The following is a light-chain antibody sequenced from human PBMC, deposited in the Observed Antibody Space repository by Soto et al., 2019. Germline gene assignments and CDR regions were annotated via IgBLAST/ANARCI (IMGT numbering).Light chain of an antibody. CDR3: QHYNSYSEA. CDR2: DAS. CDR1: QSITTF. J-gene: IGKJ1*01. Sequence: GVRVTITCRASQSITTFLAWYQQKPGKAPQILIYDASKLEPGVPSRLSGGGSGTEFTLTISSLQPDDFATYYCQHYNSYSEAFAQGTKV. V-gene: IGKV1-5*01.